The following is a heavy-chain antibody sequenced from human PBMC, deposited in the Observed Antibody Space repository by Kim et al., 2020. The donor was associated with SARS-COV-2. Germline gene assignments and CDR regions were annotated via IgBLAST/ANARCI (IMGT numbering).Heavy chain of an antibody. J-gene: IGHJ4*02. D-gene: IGHD3-10*01. Sequence: DGGTTDYAAPVKGIFTVSRDDSKNTLYLQMNSLKTEDTAVYYCTTLNWGGWGQGTLVTVSP. CDR3: TTLNWGG. CDR2: DGGTT. V-gene: IGHV3-15*01.